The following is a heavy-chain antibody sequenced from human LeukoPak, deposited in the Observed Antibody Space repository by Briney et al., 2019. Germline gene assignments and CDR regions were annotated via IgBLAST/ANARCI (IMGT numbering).Heavy chain of an antibody. CDR3: ARSGNYYDSSGFKSWYYFDY. CDR1: GFTFSSRR. CDR2: IKQERSEK. V-gene: IGHV3-7*01. J-gene: IGHJ4*02. Sequence: PGGALRLSRAGSGFTFSSRRMSWVPQAPGKGVEWVGNIKQERSEKYYVDSVKGRFTISRDNAKNSLYLQMNSLRAEDTAVYYCARSGNYYDSSGFKSWYYFDYWGQGTLVTVSS. D-gene: IGHD3-22*01.